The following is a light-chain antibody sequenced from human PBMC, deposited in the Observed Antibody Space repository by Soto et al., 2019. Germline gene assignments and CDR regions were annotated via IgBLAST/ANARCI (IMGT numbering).Light chain of an antibody. Sequence: DIQLTQSPYILSASVGDRVTLTCLSSQTITNWLAWYQQKPGKAPRLLIYDASSLESWVPSRFSGSGSGTEFTLTISSLQSEDFATYYCQHYKNYPRTFGQGTKVHIK. J-gene: IGKJ1*01. CDR2: DAS. CDR3: QHYKNYPRT. V-gene: IGKV1-5*01. CDR1: QTITNW.